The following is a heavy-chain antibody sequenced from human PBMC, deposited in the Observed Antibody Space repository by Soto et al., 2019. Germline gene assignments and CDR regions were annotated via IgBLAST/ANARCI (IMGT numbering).Heavy chain of an antibody. CDR1: GGTFSSYA. CDR3: ARDRLVDYYYGMDV. D-gene: IGHD6-25*01. V-gene: IGHV1-69*13. CDR2: IIPIFGTA. J-gene: IGHJ6*02. Sequence: XSGQVSCKASGGTFSSYAISWVRQAPGQGLEWMGGIIPIFGTANYAQKFQGRVTITADESTCTAYMELSSLRSEDTAVYYCARDRLVDYYYGMDVWGQGTTVTVSS.